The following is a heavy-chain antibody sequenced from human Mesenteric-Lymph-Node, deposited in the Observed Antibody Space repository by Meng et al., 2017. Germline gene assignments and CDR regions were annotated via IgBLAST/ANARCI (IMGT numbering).Heavy chain of an antibody. Sequence: GESLKISCAASGFRFSDSYMSWIRQAPGEGLEWLSYISSTGSVMYYADSVRGRFTIYRDNAKNSVYLQMHSLSADDTAVYYCAGREVYYGMDVWGQGTTVTVSS. CDR1: GFRFSDSY. V-gene: IGHV3-11*01. J-gene: IGHJ6*02. CDR2: ISSTGSVM. CDR3: AGREVYYGMDV.